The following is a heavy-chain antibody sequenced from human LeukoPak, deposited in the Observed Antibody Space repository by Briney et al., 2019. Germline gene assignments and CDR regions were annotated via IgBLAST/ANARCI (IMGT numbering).Heavy chain of an antibody. J-gene: IGHJ4*02. V-gene: IGHV3-23*01. CDR1: GFTFTNYW. Sequence: GGSLRLSCAASGFTFTNYWMHWVRQAPGKGLEWVSAISGSGGSTYYADSVKGRFTISRDNSKNTLYLQMNSLRAEDTAVYYCASAVAGTQNDYWGQGTLVTVSS. CDR2: ISGSGGST. CDR3: ASAVAGTQNDY. D-gene: IGHD6-19*01.